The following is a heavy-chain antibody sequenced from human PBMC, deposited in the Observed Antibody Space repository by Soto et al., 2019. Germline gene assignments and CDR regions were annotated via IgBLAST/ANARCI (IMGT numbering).Heavy chain of an antibody. CDR3: ARPALPDSGDYVLGNYYYYGMDV. CDR1: GFTFSSYA. CDR2: ISYDGSNK. D-gene: IGHD4-17*01. V-gene: IGHV3-30-3*01. J-gene: IGHJ6*02. Sequence: QVQLVESGGGVVQPGRSLRLSCAASGFTFSSYAMHWVRQAPGKGLEWVAVISYDGSNKYYADSVKGRFTISRDNSKNTLYLQMNSLRAEDTAVYYCARPALPDSGDYVLGNYYYYGMDVWGQGTTVTVSS.